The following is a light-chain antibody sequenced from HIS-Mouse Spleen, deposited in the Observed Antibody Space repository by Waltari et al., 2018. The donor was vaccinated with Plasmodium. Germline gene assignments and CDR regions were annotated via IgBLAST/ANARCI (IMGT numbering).Light chain of an antibody. CDR1: QDIRNY. Sequence: DIQMTQSPSSLSASVGDRVTITCQASQDIRNYLNWYQQKPDKAPKLLIYDASNLETVVPSRFSGSGSGTDFTFTISSLQPEDIATYYCQQYDNLPLTFGGGTKVEIK. CDR2: DAS. V-gene: IGKV1-33*01. J-gene: IGKJ4*01. CDR3: QQYDNLPLT.